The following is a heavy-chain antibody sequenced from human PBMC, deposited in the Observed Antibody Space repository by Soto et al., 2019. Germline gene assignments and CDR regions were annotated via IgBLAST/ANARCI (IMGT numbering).Heavy chain of an antibody. D-gene: IGHD1-26*01. J-gene: IGHJ6*02. CDR3: ARDAFSVSYRAYCGMDV. CDR2: ISYDGSNK. Sequence: GGSLRLSCAASGFTFSSYAIHWVRQAPGKGLEWVAVISYDGSNKYYADSVKGRFTISRDNSKNMLYLQMNSLRGEDTAVFYCARDAFSVSYRAYCGMDVWGQGTTVTVSS. V-gene: IGHV3-30-3*01. CDR1: GFTFSSYA.